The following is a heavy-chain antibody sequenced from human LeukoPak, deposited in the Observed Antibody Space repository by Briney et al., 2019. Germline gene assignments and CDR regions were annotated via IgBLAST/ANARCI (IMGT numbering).Heavy chain of an antibody. Sequence: GGSLRLSCTASGFTFGDYAMSWVRQAPGKGLEWVSSISSSSSYIYYADSVKGRFTISRDNSKNTLYLQMNSLRAEDTAVYYCTAAGTFDFDFWGQGTLVTVSS. CDR1: GFTFGDYA. D-gene: IGHD6-13*01. V-gene: IGHV3-21*01. J-gene: IGHJ4*02. CDR2: ISSSSSYI. CDR3: TAAGTFDFDF.